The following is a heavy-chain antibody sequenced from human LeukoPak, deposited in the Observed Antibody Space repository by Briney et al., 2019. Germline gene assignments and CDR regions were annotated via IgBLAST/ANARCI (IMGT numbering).Heavy chain of an antibody. V-gene: IGHV3-48*01. CDR3: ARGLAVAVIDY. J-gene: IGHJ4*02. Sequence: GGSLRLSCAGSGFTFSSYGMHWVRQAPGKGLEWVSYISSSSSTIYYADSVKGRFTISRDNSKNTLYLQMNSLRAEDTAVYYCARGLAVAVIDYWGQGTLVTVSS. D-gene: IGHD6-19*01. CDR1: GFTFSSYG. CDR2: ISSSSSTI.